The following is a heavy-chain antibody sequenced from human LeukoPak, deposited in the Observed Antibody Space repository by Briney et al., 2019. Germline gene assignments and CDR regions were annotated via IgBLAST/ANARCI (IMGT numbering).Heavy chain of an antibody. Sequence: PGGSLRLSCAASGFTFSTYRMSWVRQAPGKGLEWVSATVGSGPDTYHTDSVKGRFTVSRDNGKNTIYLQMSSLRVDDTAIYYCAKAATYFYGSVTYDWFESWGQGTLVTVSS. J-gene: IGHJ5*01. CDR1: GFTFSTYR. D-gene: IGHD3-10*01. V-gene: IGHV3-23*01. CDR2: TVGSGPDT. CDR3: AKAATYFYGSVTYDWFES.